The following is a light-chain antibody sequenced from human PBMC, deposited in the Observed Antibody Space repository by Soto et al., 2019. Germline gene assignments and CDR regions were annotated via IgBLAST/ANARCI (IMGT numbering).Light chain of an antibody. J-gene: IGKJ1*01. CDR3: QQYGSSRT. CDR2: GAS. Sequence: EIVLTQSPGTLSLSPGERATLSCRASQSVSSSYLAWYEQKPGQAPRHLIYGASSRATGIPDRFSGSGSGTDFTLTISRLEPEDFEVYYCQQYGSSRTFGQGTKVEIK. CDR1: QSVSSSY. V-gene: IGKV3-20*01.